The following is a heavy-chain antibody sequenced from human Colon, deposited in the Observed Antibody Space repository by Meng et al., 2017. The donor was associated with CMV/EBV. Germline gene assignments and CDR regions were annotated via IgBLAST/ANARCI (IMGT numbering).Heavy chain of an antibody. V-gene: IGHV1-2*02. CDR1: GYTFTGYY. D-gene: IGHD3-22*01. J-gene: IGHJ1*01. CDR2: INPNSGGT. Sequence: QGELVQSGGEGKKPGASVKVSCKAAGYTFTGYYMHWVRQAPGRGLEWMGWINPNSGGTNYAQKFQGRVTMTRDTSISTAYMELSRLRSDDTAVYYCATVSSGYYLYFQHWGQGTLVTVSS. CDR3: ATVSSGYYLYFQH.